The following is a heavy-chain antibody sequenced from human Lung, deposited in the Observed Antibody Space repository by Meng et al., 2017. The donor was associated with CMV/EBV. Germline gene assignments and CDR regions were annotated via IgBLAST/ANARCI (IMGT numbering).Heavy chain of an antibody. D-gene: IGHD7-27*01. CDR2: IRSKSYGGTT. J-gene: IGHJ4*02. CDR3: TRTWLTGDTYYFDY. Sequence: GESLKISCAASGFAFADYAMSWVRQAPGKGLEWVSFIRSKSYGGTTLYAASVKGRFTISRDDSKGVAYLQMNSLRTEDTAIYYCTRTWLTGDTYYFDYWGQGTLDTVSS. V-gene: IGHV3-49*04. CDR1: GFAFADYA.